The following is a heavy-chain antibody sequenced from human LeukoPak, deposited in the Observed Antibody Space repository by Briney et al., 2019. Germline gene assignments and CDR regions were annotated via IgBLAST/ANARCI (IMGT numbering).Heavy chain of an antibody. CDR1: GYTFTDHY. V-gene: IGHV1-46*01. D-gene: IGHD5-18*01. Sequence: GASVKVSCKASGYTFTDHYMHWVRQAPGQGLEWMGIINPSGGSTSYAQEFQGRVTITADKSTSTAYMELSSLRSEDTAVYYCARTQWIQLWPRGEDYFDYWGQGTLVTVSS. CDR2: INPSGGST. CDR3: ARTQWIQLWPRGEDYFDY. J-gene: IGHJ4*02.